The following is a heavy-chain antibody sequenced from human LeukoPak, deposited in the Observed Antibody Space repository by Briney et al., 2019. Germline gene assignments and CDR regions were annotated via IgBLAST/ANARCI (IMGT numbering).Heavy chain of an antibody. V-gene: IGHV3-33*01. CDR3: AREILGSGSYPDF. J-gene: IGHJ4*02. CDR1: GFSLDTYS. Sequence: GESLRLASAAPGFSLDTYSMHWVRQAPGQRMEWVALIWHDGSHKFYSNSVRGQFTISRDNSKNTVYLQMNNLRPDDTAVYYCAREILGSGSYPDFWGQGTLVTVSS. D-gene: IGHD3-10*01. CDR2: IWHDGSHK.